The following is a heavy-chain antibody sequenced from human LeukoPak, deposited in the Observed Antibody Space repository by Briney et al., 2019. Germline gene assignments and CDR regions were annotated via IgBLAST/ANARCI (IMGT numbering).Heavy chain of an antibody. CDR2: INHSGST. V-gene: IGHV4-34*01. J-gene: IGHJ4*02. CDR3: ARGVTRGYSSSWYYFDY. Sequence: SETLSLICAVYGGSFSGYYWSWIRQPPGKGLEWIGEINHSGSTNYNPSLKSRVTISVDTSKNQFSLKLSSVTAADTAVYYCARGVTRGYSSSWYYFDYWGQGTLVTVSS. D-gene: IGHD6-13*01. CDR1: GGSFSGYY.